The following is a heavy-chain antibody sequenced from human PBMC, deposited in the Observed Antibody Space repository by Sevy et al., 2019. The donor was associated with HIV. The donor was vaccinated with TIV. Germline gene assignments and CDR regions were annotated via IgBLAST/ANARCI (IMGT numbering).Heavy chain of an antibody. J-gene: IGHJ6*02. CDR3: ARGLAALPGYYYGLDV. CDR1: GFTFSSYG. Sequence: GGSLRLSCAASGFTFSSYGMLWVRQAPGKGLEWVTSILYDGSNKYYADSLKGRFTISRDNSKNMLYLQMNSLRVADTAIYYCARGLAALPGYYYGLDVWGQGTTVTVSS. CDR2: ILYDGSNK. D-gene: IGHD6-6*01. V-gene: IGHV3-30*03.